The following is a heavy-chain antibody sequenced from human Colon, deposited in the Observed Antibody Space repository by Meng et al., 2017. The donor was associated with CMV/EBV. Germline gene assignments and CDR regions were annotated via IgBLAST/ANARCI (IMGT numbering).Heavy chain of an antibody. CDR1: GFTFSSYS. J-gene: IGHJ5*02. CDR3: ARSTIPTLNWFDP. V-gene: IGHV3-21*01. CDR2: ISSSSSYI. D-gene: IGHD5/OR15-5a*01. Sequence: AASGFTFSSYSMNWVRQAPGKGLEWVSSISSSSSYIYYADSVKGRFTISRDNAKNSLYLQMNSLRAEDTAVYYCARSTIPTLNWFDPWGQGTLVTVS.